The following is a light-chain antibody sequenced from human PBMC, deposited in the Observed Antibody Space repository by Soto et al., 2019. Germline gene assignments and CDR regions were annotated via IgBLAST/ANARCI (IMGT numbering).Light chain of an antibody. J-gene: IGLJ1*01. V-gene: IGLV2-14*01. CDR3: SSYTSSSTL. CDR2: DVS. Sequence: QCDLTRPASVSGSSGQSTTLSCTGTSSDVGGYNYVSWYQQHPGKAPKLMIYDVSNRPSGVSNRFSGSKSGNTASLTISGLQAEDEADYYCSSYTSSSTLFGTGPKVTVL. CDR1: SSDVGGYNY.